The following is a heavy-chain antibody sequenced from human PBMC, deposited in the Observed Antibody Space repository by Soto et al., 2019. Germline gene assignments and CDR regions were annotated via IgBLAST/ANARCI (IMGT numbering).Heavy chain of an antibody. Sequence: PGGSLRLSCAASGFTFDDYTMHWVRQAPGKGLEWVSLISWDGGSTYYADSVKGRFTISRDNSKNSLYLQMNSLRTEDTALYYCAKDIGITIFGVVSYGMDVSGQGTTVTVSS. CDR2: ISWDGGST. D-gene: IGHD3-3*01. CDR1: GFTFDDYT. V-gene: IGHV3-43*01. J-gene: IGHJ6*02. CDR3: AKDIGITIFGVVSYGMDV.